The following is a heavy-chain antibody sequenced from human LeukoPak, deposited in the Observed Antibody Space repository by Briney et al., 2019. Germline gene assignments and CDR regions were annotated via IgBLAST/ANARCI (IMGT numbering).Heavy chain of an antibody. CDR2: IYPGDSDT. D-gene: IGHD2-2*01. J-gene: IGHJ5*02. CDR1: GYSFTSYW. Sequence: GESLKISCKGSGYSFTSYWIGWVRHMPGKGLEWMGIIYPGDSDTRYSPSLQGQVTISADKSISTAYLQWSSLKASDTAMYYCARLSTYCSSTSCYDQYWFDPWGQGTLVTVSS. V-gene: IGHV5-51*01. CDR3: ARLSTYCSSTSCYDQYWFDP.